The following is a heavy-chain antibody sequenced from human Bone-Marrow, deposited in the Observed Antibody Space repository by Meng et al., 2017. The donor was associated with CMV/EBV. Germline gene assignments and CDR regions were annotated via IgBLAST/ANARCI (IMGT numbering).Heavy chain of an antibody. D-gene: IGHD3-3*01. CDR3: AREGPQASDFWSNYYKTLDY. J-gene: IGHJ4*02. CDR2: ISTSSSTI. V-gene: IGHV3-48*04. CDR1: GFTLSTYN. Sequence: GESLKIYCAASGFTLSTYNMNWVRQAPGKGLEWISYISTSSSTIYYADSVKGRFTISRDNAKNSLYLQMNSLRAEDTAVYYCAREGPQASDFWSNYYKTLDYWGQGTLVSASS.